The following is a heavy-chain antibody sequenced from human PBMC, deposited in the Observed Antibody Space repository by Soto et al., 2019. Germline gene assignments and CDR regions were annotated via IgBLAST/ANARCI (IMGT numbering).Heavy chain of an antibody. CDR1: GGSISSGGYY. CDR3: ARSNSRSGSYFDY. J-gene: IGHJ4*02. CDR2: IYYSGST. Sequence: SETLSLTCTVSGGSISSGGYYWSWIRQHPGKGLEWIGYIYYSGSTYYNPSLKSRVTISVDRSKNQFSLKLSSVTAADTAVYYCARSNSRSGSYFDYWGQGTLVTVSS. D-gene: IGHD3-10*01. V-gene: IGHV4-31*03.